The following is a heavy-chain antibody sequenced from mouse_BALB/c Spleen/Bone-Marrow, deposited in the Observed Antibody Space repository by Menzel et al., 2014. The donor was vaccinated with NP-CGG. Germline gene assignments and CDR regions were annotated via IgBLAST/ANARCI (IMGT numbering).Heavy chain of an antibody. D-gene: IGHD2-14*01. V-gene: IGHV1-7*01. Sequence: VQLQQSGAEPAKPGASVKMSCKASGYAFTSYWMHWVKQRPGQGLEWIGYINPSTGYTAYNQNFKDKATLTADKSSSTAYMQLSSPTSEDSAVYYCALYYRYDTSDYWGQGTTLTVSS. J-gene: IGHJ2*01. CDR3: ALYYRYDTSDY. CDR1: GYAFTSYW. CDR2: INPSTGYT.